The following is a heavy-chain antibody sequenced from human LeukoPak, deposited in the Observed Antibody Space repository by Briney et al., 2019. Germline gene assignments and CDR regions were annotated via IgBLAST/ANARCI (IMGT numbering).Heavy chain of an antibody. CDR1: GYTFTDYY. CDR3: ARDIVSSFLKGATVTHVFDY. CDR2: INPNSGGA. D-gene: IGHD4-17*01. V-gene: IGHV1-2*02. J-gene: IGHJ4*02. Sequence: ASVKVSCKASGYTFTDYYLHWVRQAPGRGLEWMGWINPNSGGAKSAQRLQGRVTMTRDTSISTAYMELSRLRSDDTAVYYCARDIVSSFLKGATVTHVFDYWGQGTLVTVSS.